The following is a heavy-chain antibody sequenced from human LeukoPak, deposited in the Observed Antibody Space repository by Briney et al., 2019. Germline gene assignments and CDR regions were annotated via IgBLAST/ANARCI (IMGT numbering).Heavy chain of an antibody. Sequence: PGGSLRLSCAASGFTFTTYAMSWVRQAPGRGLEWVSGISGSGDSTYYADSVKGRFTISRDNSKNTLSLQMDTLRAEDTAVYYCAKDLSRGSRTTESFDYWGRGALVTVSS. V-gene: IGHV3-23*01. CDR1: GFTFTTYA. J-gene: IGHJ4*02. CDR2: ISGSGDST. CDR3: AKDLSRGSRTTESFDY. D-gene: IGHD6-13*01.